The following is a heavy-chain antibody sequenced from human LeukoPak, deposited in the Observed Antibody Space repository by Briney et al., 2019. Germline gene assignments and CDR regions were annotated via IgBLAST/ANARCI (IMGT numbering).Heavy chain of an antibody. CDR2: IIGSGDNT. V-gene: IGHV3-23*01. Sequence: GGSLRLSCAASGFTFSSYAMSWVRQAPGKGLEWVSGIIGSGDNTYYADSVKGRFTISRDNSKNTLYVQVNSLGTEDTAAYYCAQGSYYDSSGSCYFDYWGQGTLVTVSS. CDR3: AQGSYYDSSGSCYFDY. D-gene: IGHD3-22*01. J-gene: IGHJ4*02. CDR1: GFTFSSYA.